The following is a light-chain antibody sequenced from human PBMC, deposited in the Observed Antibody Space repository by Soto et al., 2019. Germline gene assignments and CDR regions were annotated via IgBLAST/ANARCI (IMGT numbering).Light chain of an antibody. V-gene: IGKV3-20*01. CDR1: QTVNSNY. J-gene: IGKJ2*01. CDR2: GAS. Sequence: VLTQSPGTLSLSPGERATLSCRASQTVNSNYLAWYQQKPGQAPRLLIYGASSRATGIPDRFSGSGSGTDFTLTSSRLEPEDFAVYYCQQYGSSVSYTFGQGTKLEIK. CDR3: QQYGSSVSYT.